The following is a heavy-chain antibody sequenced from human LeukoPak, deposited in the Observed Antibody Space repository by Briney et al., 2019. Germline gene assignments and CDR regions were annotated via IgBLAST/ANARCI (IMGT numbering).Heavy chain of an antibody. CDR1: GFRFSSYA. D-gene: IGHD3-3*01. Sequence: GGSLRLSCAASGFRFSSYAMSWVRQAPGKGLEWVSAISGSGGSTYYADSVKGRFTISRDNSKNTLYLQMNSLRAEDTAVYYCAKGNYDFWSGPSYWGQGTLVTVSS. CDR2: ISGSGGST. V-gene: IGHV3-23*01. CDR3: AKGNYDFWSGPSY. J-gene: IGHJ4*02.